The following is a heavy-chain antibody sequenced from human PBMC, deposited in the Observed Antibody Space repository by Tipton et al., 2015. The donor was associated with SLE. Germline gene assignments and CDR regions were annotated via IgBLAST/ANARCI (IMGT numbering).Heavy chain of an antibody. CDR2: IHTSGST. CDR3: ARNPGY. CDR1: GGSSSTGSYF. Sequence: TLSLTCTVSGGSSSTGSYFWIWIRQPAGKGPEWIGHIHTSGSTTYNPSLKSRITISMDTSKNQFSLDLISVNATDAAVYYCARNPGYWGQGTLVTVSS. V-gene: IGHV4-61*09. J-gene: IGHJ4*02.